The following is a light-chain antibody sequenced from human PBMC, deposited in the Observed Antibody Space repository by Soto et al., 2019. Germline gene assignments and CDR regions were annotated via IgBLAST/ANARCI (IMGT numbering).Light chain of an antibody. Sequence: DIQMTQSPSALSAHVGGRVPLTCRASQSISSWLAWYQQKPGKAPKLLIYDASSLESGVPSRFSGSGSGTEFTLTISSLQPDDVATYYCQQYNSYSGTFGQGTKV. CDR3: QQYNSYSGT. CDR1: QSISSW. V-gene: IGKV1-5*01. J-gene: IGKJ1*01. CDR2: DAS.